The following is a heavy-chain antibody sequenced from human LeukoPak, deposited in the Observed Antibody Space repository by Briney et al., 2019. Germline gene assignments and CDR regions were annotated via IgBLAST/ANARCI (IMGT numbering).Heavy chain of an antibody. D-gene: IGHD2-2*01. V-gene: IGHV4-4*07. CDR3: ARTLVPGVRGAFDI. Sequence: PSETLSLTCTVSGGSMNGYYWSWIRQTAGKGLEWIGRVYSSGNTNYAPSLQSQVTMSIDTSNNHFSLRLNFVTAADTAIYYCARTLVPGVRGAFDIWGRGTMVTVSS. CDR1: GGSMNGYY. CDR2: VYSSGNT. J-gene: IGHJ3*02.